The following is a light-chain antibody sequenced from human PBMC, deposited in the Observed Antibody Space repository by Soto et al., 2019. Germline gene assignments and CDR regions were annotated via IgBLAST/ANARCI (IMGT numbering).Light chain of an antibody. V-gene: IGLV2-14*01. J-gene: IGLJ2*01. CDR3: SSYTTSMIRL. CDR2: DVS. CDR1: SSDIGAYNY. Sequence: QSALTQPASVSVSPGQSITISCAGTSSDIGAYNYVSWYQQHPGKAPKVMIYDVSNRPSGVSNRFSGSKSGNTASLTISGLQTEDEADYYCSSYTTSMIRLFGGGTKLTVL.